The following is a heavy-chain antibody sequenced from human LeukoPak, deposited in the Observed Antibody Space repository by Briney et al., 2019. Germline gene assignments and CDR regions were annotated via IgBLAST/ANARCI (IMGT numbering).Heavy chain of an antibody. D-gene: IGHD4-23*01. CDR2: SYASGNT. J-gene: IGHJ5*02. CDR3: ARVGTPVYGGIPRFDP. CDR1: GDSISSGSYY. V-gene: IGHV4-61*02. Sequence: SQTLSLTCTVSGDSISSGSYYWNWIRQPAGKGLEYIVRSYASGNTNYNPSLNSRVTISVDTSKNQFSLKLSSVTAADTAVYYRARVGTPVYGGIPRFDPWGQGTLVTVSS.